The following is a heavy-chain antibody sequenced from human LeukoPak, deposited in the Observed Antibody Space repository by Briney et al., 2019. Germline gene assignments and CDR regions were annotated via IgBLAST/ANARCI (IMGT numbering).Heavy chain of an antibody. CDR3: AKGPRIAAAARYFDY. Sequence: GGSLRLSCAASGFTFSDYYMSWIRQAPGKGLEWVSAISGSGGSTYYADSVKGRFTISRDNSKNTLYLQMNSLRAEDTAVYYCAKGPRIAAAARYFDYWGQGTLVTVSS. CDR2: ISGSGGST. D-gene: IGHD6-13*01. J-gene: IGHJ4*02. V-gene: IGHV3-23*01. CDR1: GFTFSDYY.